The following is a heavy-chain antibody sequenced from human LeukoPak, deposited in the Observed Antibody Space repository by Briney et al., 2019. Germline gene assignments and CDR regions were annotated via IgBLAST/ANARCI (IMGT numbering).Heavy chain of an antibody. Sequence: ASVKVSCKASGYTFTSYGISWVRQAPGQGLEWMGWISAYNDNTNYAQKLQGRVTMTTDTSTSTAYMELRSLRSDDTAVYYCARMLFKYGSGSYYGYWGQGTLVTVSS. V-gene: IGHV1-18*01. CDR3: ARMLFKYGSGSYYGY. CDR2: ISAYNDNT. D-gene: IGHD3-10*01. J-gene: IGHJ4*02. CDR1: GYTFTSYG.